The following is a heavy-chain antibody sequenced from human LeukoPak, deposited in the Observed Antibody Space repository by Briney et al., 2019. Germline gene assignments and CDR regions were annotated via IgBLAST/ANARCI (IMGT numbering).Heavy chain of an antibody. D-gene: IGHD3-22*01. CDR3: ARFPYDPNYYYYMDV. V-gene: IGHV3-7*01. CDR2: IKQDGSEK. Sequence: ETLSLTCAVSGDSINSGSYSWSWIRQPPGKGLEWVANIKQDGSEKYYVDSVKGRFTISRDNAKNSLYLQMNSLRAEDTAVYYCARFPYDPNYYYYMDVWGKGTTVTISS. J-gene: IGHJ6*03. CDR1: GDSINSGSYS.